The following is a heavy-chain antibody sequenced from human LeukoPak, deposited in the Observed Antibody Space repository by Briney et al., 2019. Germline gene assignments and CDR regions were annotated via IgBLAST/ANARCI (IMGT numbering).Heavy chain of an antibody. CDR1: GYSFTSYW. CDR2: IYPGDSDT. Sequence: GESLKISCKGSGYSFTSYWIGWVRQMPGKGLEWMGIIYPGDSDTRYSPSFQGQVTISADKSISTAYLQWSSLKASDTAMYYCAKRRSVVGAIRTFDYWGQGTLVTVSS. D-gene: IGHD1-26*01. V-gene: IGHV5-51*01. J-gene: IGHJ4*02. CDR3: AKRRSVVGAIRTFDY.